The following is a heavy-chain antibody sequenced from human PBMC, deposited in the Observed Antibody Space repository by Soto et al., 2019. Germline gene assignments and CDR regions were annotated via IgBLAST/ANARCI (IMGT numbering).Heavy chain of an antibody. V-gene: IGHV3-23*01. CDR1: GFTFSTYA. Sequence: PGGSLRLSCAASGFTFSTYAMNWVRQAPGKGLEWVSIISGSGITTYYADSVKGRFTISRDNSKNTLYLQMNSLRAEDTAIYYCAKDRDAAMVPDFDYWGQGTLVTVSS. J-gene: IGHJ4*02. CDR2: ISGSGITT. D-gene: IGHD5-18*01. CDR3: AKDRDAAMVPDFDY.